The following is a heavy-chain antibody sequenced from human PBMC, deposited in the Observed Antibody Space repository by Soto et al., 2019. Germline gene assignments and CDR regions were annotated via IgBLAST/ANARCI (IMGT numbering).Heavy chain of an antibody. CDR1: GGSISSGDYY. CDR3: ARGLMYYGSGSSGYMDV. CDR2: IYYSGST. V-gene: IGHV4-30-4*01. J-gene: IGHJ6*02. D-gene: IGHD3-10*01. Sequence: SETLSLTCTVSGGSISSGDYYWSWIRQPPGKGLEWIGYIYYSGSTYYNPSLKSRVTISVDTSKNQFSLKLSSVTAADTAAYYCARGLMYYGSGSSGYMDVWGQGTTVTVSS.